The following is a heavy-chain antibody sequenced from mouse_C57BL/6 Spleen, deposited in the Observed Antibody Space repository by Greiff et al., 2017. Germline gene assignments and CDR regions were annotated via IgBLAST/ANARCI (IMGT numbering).Heavy chain of an antibody. V-gene: IGHV3-8*01. CDR2: ISYSGST. J-gene: IGHJ3*01. CDR1: GYSITSDY. Sequence: EVMLVESGPGLAKPSQTLSLPCSVTGYSITSDYWHWFRKFPGNNLEYMGYISYSGSTYYNPTLKSRISITRDTSKNQYYLQLNCVTTEDTAAYYSASSGGDGYYVWLADWGQGTLVTVSA. CDR3: ASSGGDGYYVWLAD. D-gene: IGHD2-3*01.